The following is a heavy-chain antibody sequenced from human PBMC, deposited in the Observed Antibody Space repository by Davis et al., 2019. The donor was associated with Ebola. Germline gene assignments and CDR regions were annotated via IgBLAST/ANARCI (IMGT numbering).Heavy chain of an antibody. CDR1: GFTFSSYA. CDR2: ISGSGGST. Sequence: GESLKISCAASGFTFSSYAMSWVRQAPGKGLEWVSAISGSGGSTYYADSVKGRFTISRDNSKNTMDLQMNSLRAEDTAVYYCANLDYGDNSGFDYWGQGTLVTVSS. D-gene: IGHD4-23*01. J-gene: IGHJ4*02. V-gene: IGHV3-23*01. CDR3: ANLDYGDNSGFDY.